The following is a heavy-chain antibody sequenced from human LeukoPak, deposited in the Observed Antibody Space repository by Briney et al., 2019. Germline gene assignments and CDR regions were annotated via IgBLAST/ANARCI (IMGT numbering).Heavy chain of an antibody. D-gene: IGHD1-26*01. CDR3: AKVVGTYDAFDI. V-gene: IGHV3-30*02. J-gene: IGHJ3*02. CDR1: GFTFSSYA. Sequence: GRSLRLSCAASGFTFSSYAMHWVRQAPGKGLEWVAFIRYDGSNKYYADSVKGRFTISRDNSKNTLYLQMNSLRAEDTALYYCAKVVGTYDAFDIWGQGTMVTVSS. CDR2: IRYDGSNK.